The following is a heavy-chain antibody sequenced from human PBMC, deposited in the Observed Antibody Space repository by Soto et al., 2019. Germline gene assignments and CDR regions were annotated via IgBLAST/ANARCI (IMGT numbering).Heavy chain of an antibody. J-gene: IGHJ4*02. V-gene: IGHV1-3*01. CDR2: INAGNGNT. CDR3: ARGDLGYCHNGVCSKLYY. CDR1: GYSYTNYA. Sequence: QVQLVQSGAEVKKPGASVKVSCTASGYSYTNYAMHWVRQAPGQRLEWMGWINAGNGNTKYSQKFQDRVTITRDTSASTANMELSSLRAEDTAVYDCARGDLGYCHNGVCSKLYYWGQGTLVTVSS. D-gene: IGHD2-8*01.